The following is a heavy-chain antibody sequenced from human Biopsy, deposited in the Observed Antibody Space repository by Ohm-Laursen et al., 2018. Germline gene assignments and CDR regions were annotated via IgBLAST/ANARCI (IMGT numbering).Heavy chain of an antibody. V-gene: IGHV3-72*01. CDR2: IRDKANSYTT. Sequence: SLRLSCAASGFSFSDNYMDWVRQAPGKGLEWVGRIRDKANSYTTAYSASVKVRFTISRDDSKNSLYLQMNSLKTEDTALYYCARAGRYCRGGGGDSWFDSWGQGTLVTVSS. CDR3: ARAGRYCRGGGGDSWFDS. D-gene: IGHD2-15*01. J-gene: IGHJ5*01. CDR1: GFSFSDNY.